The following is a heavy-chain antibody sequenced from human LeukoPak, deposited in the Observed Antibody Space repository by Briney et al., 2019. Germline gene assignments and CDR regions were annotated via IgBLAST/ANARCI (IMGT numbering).Heavy chain of an antibody. CDR1: GFSFGSYA. Sequence: GGSLRLSCAAAGFSFGSYAMSWVRQAPGRGLEWVSGISDNGGGTYYGDSVKGRFTISRDNSKNMLYLQMNGLRAEDTALYYCAKERSTAGTPLFDNWGQGILVTVSS. V-gene: IGHV3-23*01. J-gene: IGHJ4*02. CDR2: ISDNGGGT. D-gene: IGHD6-19*01. CDR3: AKERSTAGTPLFDN.